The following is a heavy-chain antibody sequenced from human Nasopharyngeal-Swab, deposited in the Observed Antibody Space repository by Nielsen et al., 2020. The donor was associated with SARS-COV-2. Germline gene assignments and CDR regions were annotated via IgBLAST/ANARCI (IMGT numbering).Heavy chain of an antibody. CDR2: INPTDGST. J-gene: IGHJ6*02. V-gene: IGHV1-46*01. D-gene: IGHD1-7*01. Sequence: ASMKVSCKASGYTFTSYYLHWVRQAPGQGLDWMGIINPTDGSTSYAQKFEGRVTMTRVTSTSTVYMELNSLRSEDTAVYYCARVLPFRITGTSGMDVWGQGTTVTVSS. CDR1: GYTFTSYY. CDR3: ARVLPFRITGTSGMDV.